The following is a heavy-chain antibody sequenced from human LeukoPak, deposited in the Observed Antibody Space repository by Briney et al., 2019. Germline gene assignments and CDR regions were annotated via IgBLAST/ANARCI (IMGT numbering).Heavy chain of an antibody. Sequence: GASVKVSCKASGYTFTSYDINWVRQATGQGLEWMGWMNPNSGNTGYAQKLQGRVTMTTDTSTSTAYMELRSLRSDDTAVYYCALEIDHYDILTDGSDPWGQGTLVTVSS. D-gene: IGHD3-9*01. J-gene: IGHJ5*02. V-gene: IGHV1-8*01. CDR3: ALEIDHYDILTDGSDP. CDR2: MNPNSGNT. CDR1: GYTFTSYD.